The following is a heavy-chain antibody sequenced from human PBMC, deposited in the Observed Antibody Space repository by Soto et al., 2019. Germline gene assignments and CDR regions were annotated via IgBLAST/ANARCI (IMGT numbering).Heavy chain of an antibody. CDR3: ARGYSVRSYYYGSGSYRIRWFDP. D-gene: IGHD3-10*01. J-gene: IGHJ5*02. V-gene: IGHV4-34*01. CDR1: GGSFSGYY. Sequence: SETLSLTCAVYGGSFSGYYWSWIRQPPGKGLEWIGEINHSGSTNYNPSLKSRVTISVDTSKNQFSLKLSSVTAADTAVYYCARGYSVRSYYYGSGSYRIRWFDPWGQGTLVTVSS. CDR2: INHSGST.